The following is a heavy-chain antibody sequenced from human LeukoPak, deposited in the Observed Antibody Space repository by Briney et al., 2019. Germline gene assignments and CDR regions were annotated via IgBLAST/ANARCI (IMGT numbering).Heavy chain of an antibody. CDR1: GFTFSSYA. V-gene: IGHV3-23*01. CDR3: AKTLYGSGYSDAFDI. Sequence: GGSLRLSCAASGFTFSSYAMSWVRQAPGKGLEWVSAISGSGGSTYYADSVKGRFTISRDNSKNTLCLQMNSLRAEDTAVYYCAKTLYGSGYSDAFDIWGQGTMVTVSS. CDR2: ISGSGGST. J-gene: IGHJ3*02. D-gene: IGHD3-22*01.